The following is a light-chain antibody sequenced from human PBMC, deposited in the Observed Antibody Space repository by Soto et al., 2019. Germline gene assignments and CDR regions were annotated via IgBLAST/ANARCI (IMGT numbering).Light chain of an antibody. CDR1: QSVISSY. CDR2: GAS. CDR3: PQYGSSPRT. V-gene: IGKV3-20*01. Sequence: VLTQSPGTLSLSQGEGATLSCRASQSVISSYLDWSQQKPGQAPRLLIYGASSRATGIPDTFSGSGSGTRFTLTISGLEPEDFPVYYCPQYGSSPRTFAQGTKVDIK. J-gene: IGKJ1*01.